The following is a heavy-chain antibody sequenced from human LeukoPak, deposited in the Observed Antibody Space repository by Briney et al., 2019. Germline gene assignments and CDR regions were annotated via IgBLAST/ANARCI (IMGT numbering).Heavy chain of an antibody. V-gene: IGHV3-30*02. D-gene: IGHD6-13*01. Sequence: PGGSLRLSCAASGFTFSSYGMHWVRQAPGKGLEWVAFIRYDGSNKYYADSVKGRFTISRDNSKNTLYLQMNSLRAEDTAVYYCAKDHIAAASRYFDYWGQGTLVTVSS. CDR2: IRYDGSNK. CDR1: GFTFSSYG. CDR3: AKDHIAAASRYFDY. J-gene: IGHJ4*02.